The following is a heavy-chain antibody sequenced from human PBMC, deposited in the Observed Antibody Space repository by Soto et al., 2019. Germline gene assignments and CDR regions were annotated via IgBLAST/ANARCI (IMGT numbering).Heavy chain of an antibody. J-gene: IGHJ6*02. CDR3: AREGDGFGGVIDTFYYYYGMDV. D-gene: IGHD3-16*02. CDR1: GFTFSSYS. CDR2: ISSSSSYI. Sequence: GGSLRLSCAASGFTFSSYSMNWVRQAPGKGLEWVSSISSSSSYIYYADSVKGRFTISRDNAKNSLYLQMNSLRAEDTAVYYCAREGDGFGGVIDTFYYYYGMDVWGQGTTVTV. V-gene: IGHV3-21*01.